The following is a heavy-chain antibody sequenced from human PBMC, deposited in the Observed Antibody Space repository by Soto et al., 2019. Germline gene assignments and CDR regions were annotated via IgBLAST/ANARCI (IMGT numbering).Heavy chain of an antibody. J-gene: IGHJ4*02. Sequence: EVQLVQSGAEVKKPGESLKISCKGSGYSFTSYWIGWVRQMPGKGLEWMGIIYPGDSDTRYSPSFQGQVTISADKSIRPAYLQWRSLKASDTAMYYCARVGLYSGDDCVVGDDYWGQGTLVTGSS. CDR1: GYSFTSYW. V-gene: IGHV5-51*01. CDR3: ARVGLYSGDDCVVGDDY. D-gene: IGHD5-12*01. CDR2: IYPGDSDT.